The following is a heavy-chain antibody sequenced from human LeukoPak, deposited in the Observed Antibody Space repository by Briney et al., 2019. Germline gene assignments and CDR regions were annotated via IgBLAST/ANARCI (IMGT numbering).Heavy chain of an antibody. CDR2: ISYDGNKK. J-gene: IGHJ4*02. Sequence: PGGSLRLSCAASGFPLTYYGMHWVRQAPGKGLEWVALISYDGNKKYYADSVKGRFTISRDNSENTHYLQMSSLRVEDTAIYYCAKDSGEMATNWDFDYWGQGTLVTVSS. V-gene: IGHV3-30*18. CDR1: GFPLTYYG. CDR3: AKDSGEMATNWDFDY. D-gene: IGHD5-24*01.